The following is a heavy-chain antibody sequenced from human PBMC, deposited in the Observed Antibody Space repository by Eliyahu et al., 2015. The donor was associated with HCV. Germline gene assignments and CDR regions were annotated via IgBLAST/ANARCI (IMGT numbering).Heavy chain of an antibody. J-gene: IGHJ6*02. CDR1: GFXFXDYG. Sequence: EVQLVESGGGVVRPGGSLRLXCAASGFXFXDYGMXWVXQAPGKGLGWVSGINWNGGSTGYADSVKGRFTISRDNAKNSLYLQMNSLRAEDTALYYCARDMGVRLRPVDDYDYYGMDVWGQGTTVTVSS. CDR3: ARDMGVRLRPVDDYDYYGMDV. V-gene: IGHV3-20*04. CDR2: INWNGGST. D-gene: IGHD5-12*01.